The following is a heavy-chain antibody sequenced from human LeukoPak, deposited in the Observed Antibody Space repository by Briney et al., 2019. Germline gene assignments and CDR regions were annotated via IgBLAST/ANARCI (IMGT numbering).Heavy chain of an antibody. J-gene: IGHJ2*01. CDR1: GFNFNDYA. V-gene: IGHV3-9*01. D-gene: IGHD6-25*01. Sequence: GGSLRLSCAASGFNFNDYAVHWARQAPGKGLEWVSGISWNSGTKAYADSVKGRFIISRDYAQRSLFLQMNSLTTEDTAFYFCAKAAADWYFDVWGRGTLVTVSS. CDR3: AKAAADWYFDV. CDR2: ISWNSGTK.